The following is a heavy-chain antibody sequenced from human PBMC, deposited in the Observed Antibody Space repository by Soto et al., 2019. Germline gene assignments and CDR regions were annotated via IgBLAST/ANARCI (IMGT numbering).Heavy chain of an antibody. J-gene: IGHJ4*02. CDR3: ARMVRLVGATYYFDY. Sequence: QVTLKESGPVLVNPTETLTLTCSVSGFSLSDARMAVSWIRQPPGKSLEWLAHIYSNDEKSYSTSLQRRLSISRDTSKSQVVLTMTNLDPVDTATYYCARMVRLVGATYYFDYWGQGSLVTVPS. CDR2: IYSNDEK. D-gene: IGHD1-26*01. V-gene: IGHV2-26*01. CDR1: GFSLSDARMA.